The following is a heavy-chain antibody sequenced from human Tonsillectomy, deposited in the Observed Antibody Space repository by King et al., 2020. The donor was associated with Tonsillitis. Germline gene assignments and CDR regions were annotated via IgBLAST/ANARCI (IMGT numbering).Heavy chain of an antibody. CDR1: GGTFSSYA. CDR2: IIPIFGTA. Sequence: QLVQSGAEVKKPGSSVKVSCKASGGTFSSYAISWVRQAPGQGLECMGGIIPIFGTANHAQKFQGRVTITADESTSTDYMELSSLRSEDTAVYFCARESVDTTMGNYNYYGMDVWGQGTTVTVSS. CDR3: ARESVDTTMGNYNYYGMDV. V-gene: IGHV1-69*01. D-gene: IGHD5-18*01. J-gene: IGHJ6*02.